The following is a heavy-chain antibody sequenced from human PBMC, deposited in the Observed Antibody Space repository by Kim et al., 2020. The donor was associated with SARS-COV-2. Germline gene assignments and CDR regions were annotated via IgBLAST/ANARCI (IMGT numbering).Heavy chain of an antibody. D-gene: IGHD5-12*01. CDR2: ISYDGSNK. V-gene: IGHV3-30*18. CDR3: AKDSVNSGYDYEISPFDY. Sequence: GGSLRLSCAASGFTFSSYGMHWVRQAPGKGLEWVAVISYDGSNKYYADSVKGRFTISRDNSKNTLYLQMNSLRAEDTAVYYCAKDSVNSGYDYEISPFDYWGQGTLVTVSS. J-gene: IGHJ4*02. CDR1: GFTFSSYG.